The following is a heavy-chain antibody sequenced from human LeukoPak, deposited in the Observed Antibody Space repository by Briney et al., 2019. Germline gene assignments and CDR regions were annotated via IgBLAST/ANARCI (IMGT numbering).Heavy chain of an antibody. CDR2: ISSSSSTI. CDR3: ARDSGYYGSGNYPDYFDY. CDR1: GFTFSSYS. Sequence: GGSLRLSCAASGFTFSSYSMNWVRQAPGKVLEWVSYISSSSSTIYYADSVKGRFTISRDNAKNSLYLQMNSLRAEDTAVYYCARDSGYYGSGNYPDYFDYWGLGSLVTVSS. V-gene: IGHV3-48*01. D-gene: IGHD3-10*01. J-gene: IGHJ4*02.